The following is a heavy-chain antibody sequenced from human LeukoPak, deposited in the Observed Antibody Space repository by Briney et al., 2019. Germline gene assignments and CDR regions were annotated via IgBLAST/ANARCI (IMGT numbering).Heavy chain of an antibody. CDR2: IYYSGST. D-gene: IGHD1-26*01. CDR3: ARAPPWDNYYMDV. Sequence: SETLSLTCTVSGRSISSYYWSWIRQPPGKGLEWIGYIYYSGSTNYNPSLKSRVTISVDASKNQFSLKLSSVTAADTAVYYCARAPPWDNYYMDVWGKGTTVTVSS. V-gene: IGHV4-59*01. J-gene: IGHJ6*03. CDR1: GRSISSYY.